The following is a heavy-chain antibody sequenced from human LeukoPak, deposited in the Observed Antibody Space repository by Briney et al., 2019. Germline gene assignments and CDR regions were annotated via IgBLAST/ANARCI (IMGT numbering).Heavy chain of an antibody. CDR3: AREQYYDILTGSPFDY. D-gene: IGHD3-9*01. CDR2: ISYDGSNK. J-gene: IGHJ4*02. CDR1: GFTFSSYA. V-gene: IGHV3-30*04. Sequence: GGSLRLSCAASGFTFSSYAMDWVRQAPGKGLEGVAVISYDGSNKYYADSVKGRFTISRDNSKNTLYLQMNSLRAEDTAVYYCAREQYYDILTGSPFDYRGQGTLVTVSS.